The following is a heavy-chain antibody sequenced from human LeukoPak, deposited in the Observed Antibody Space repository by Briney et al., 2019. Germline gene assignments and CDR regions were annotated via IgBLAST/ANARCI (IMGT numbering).Heavy chain of an antibody. Sequence: SESLSLTCTVSGGSISSGGYYWSWIRQHPGKGLEWIGYIYYSGSTYYNPSLKSRVTISVDTSKNQFSLKLSSVTAADTAVYYCARAETMIVVSHWGQGTLVTVSS. CDR2: IYYSGST. D-gene: IGHD3-22*01. CDR3: ARAETMIVVSH. J-gene: IGHJ4*02. V-gene: IGHV4-31*03. CDR1: GGSISSGGYY.